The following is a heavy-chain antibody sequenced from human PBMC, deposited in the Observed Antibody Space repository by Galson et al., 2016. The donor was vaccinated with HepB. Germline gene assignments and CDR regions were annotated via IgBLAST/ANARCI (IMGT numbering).Heavy chain of an antibody. V-gene: IGHV4-61*01. CDR3: ARGRYRLDQ. Sequence: ETLSLTCSVSGDSVSGTNYYWTWIRQPPGKGLEWIGYIYYTGSSTFSPSLKSRITMSVDTSKNQFSLRLSSVTAADTAVYFCARGRYRLDQWGQGTLVTVSS. D-gene: IGHD1-1*01. CDR2: IYYTGSS. J-gene: IGHJ4*02. CDR1: GDSVSGTNYY.